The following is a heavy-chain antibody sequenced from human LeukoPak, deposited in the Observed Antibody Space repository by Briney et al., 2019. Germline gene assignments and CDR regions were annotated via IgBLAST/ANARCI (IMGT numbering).Heavy chain of an antibody. V-gene: IGHV4-34*01. CDR1: GGSFSGYY. Sequence: NPSETLSLACAVYGGSFSGYYWSWIRQPPGKGLEWIGEINHSGSTNYNPSLKSRATISVDTSKNQFSLKLSSVTAADTAVYYCARGRSSRRFDYWGQGTLVTVCS. J-gene: IGHJ4*02. CDR3: ARGRSSRRFDY. D-gene: IGHD6-13*01. CDR2: INHSGST.